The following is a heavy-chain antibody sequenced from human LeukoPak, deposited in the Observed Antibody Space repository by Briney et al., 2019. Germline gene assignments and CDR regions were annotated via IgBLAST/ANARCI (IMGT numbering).Heavy chain of an antibody. CDR3: ARGQTITMIVVVTADYYYGMDV. D-gene: IGHD3-22*01. V-gene: IGHV4-59*12. CDR1: GGSISSYY. CDR2: IYHSGST. J-gene: IGHJ6*02. Sequence: PSETLSLTCTVSGGSISSYYWSWIRQPPGKGLEWIGYIYHSGSTYYNPSLKSRVTISVDRSKNQFSLKLSSVTAADTAVYYCARGQTITMIVVVTADYYYGMDVWGQGTTVTVSS.